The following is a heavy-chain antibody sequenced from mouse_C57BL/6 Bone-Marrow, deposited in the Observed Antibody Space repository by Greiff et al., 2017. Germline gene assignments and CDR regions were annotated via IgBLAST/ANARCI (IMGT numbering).Heavy chain of an antibody. Sequence: EVKLVESGGGLVKPGGSLKLSCAASGFTFSDYGMHWVRQAPEKGLEWVAYISSGSSTIYYADTVKGRFPISRDNAKNTLFLQMTSLRSEDTAMYYCARGLRREERYFDYWGQGTTLTVSS. V-gene: IGHV5-17*01. D-gene: IGHD2-4*01. CDR2: ISSGSSTI. CDR3: ARGLRREERYFDY. CDR1: GFTFSDYG. J-gene: IGHJ2*01.